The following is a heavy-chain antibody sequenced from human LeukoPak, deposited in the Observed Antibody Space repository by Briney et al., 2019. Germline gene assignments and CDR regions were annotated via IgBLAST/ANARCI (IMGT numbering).Heavy chain of an antibody. CDR3: ARAPAMVFLFDY. CDR2: ISYDGSNK. V-gene: IGHV3-30-3*01. CDR1: GFTFSSYA. Sequence: GGSLRLSCAASGFTFSSYAMHWVRQAPGKGLEWVAVISYDGSNKYYADSVKGRFTISRDNSKNTLYLQMNSLRGEDTAVYYCARAPAMVFLFDYWGQGTLVTVSS. D-gene: IGHD5-18*01. J-gene: IGHJ4*02.